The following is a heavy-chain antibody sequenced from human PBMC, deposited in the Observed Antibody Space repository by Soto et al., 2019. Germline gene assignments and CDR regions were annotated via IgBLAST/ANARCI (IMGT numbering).Heavy chain of an antibody. J-gene: IGHJ4*02. CDR3: ARLVYDTRLNYLYLDS. CDR1: GVSISRGDW. V-gene: IGHV4-4*02. CDR2: IHHSAGT. D-gene: IGHD3-22*01. Sequence: QVLLHESGPGLVKPSGTLSLTCTVSGVSISRGDWWSWVRQAPGKELQWIGEIHHSAGTSSHPSLRSRVSLSVYTSKNQFSLNLKTVTAADTGVYYCARLVYDTRLNYLYLDSWRQGLLVTLSS.